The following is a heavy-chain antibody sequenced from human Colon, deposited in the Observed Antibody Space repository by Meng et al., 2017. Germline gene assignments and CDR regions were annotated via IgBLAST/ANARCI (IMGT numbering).Heavy chain of an antibody. CDR3: ARDRASPRGGIAAERFDY. V-gene: IGHV1-18*01. J-gene: IGHJ4*02. Sequence: ASVKVSCKASGYTFTSYAMNWVRQAPGQGLEWMGWISAYNGNTNYAQKLQGRVTMTTDTSTSTAYMELRSLRSDDTAVYYCARDRASPRGGIAAERFDYWGQGTLVTVSS. CDR2: ISAYNGNT. D-gene: IGHD6-13*01. CDR1: GYTFTSYA.